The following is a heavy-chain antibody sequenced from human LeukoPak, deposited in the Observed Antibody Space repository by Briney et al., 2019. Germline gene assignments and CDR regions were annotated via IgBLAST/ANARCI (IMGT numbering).Heavy chain of an antibody. CDR1: GFPFSSYG. V-gene: IGHV3-30*02. CDR2: IRYDENTK. J-gene: IGHJ4*02. Sequence: GESLRLSCTASGFPFSSYGMQWVRPAPGKGLEWVACIRYDENTKYYADSVKGRFTVSTDNSENTLFLQMNSLRAEDTAVYYCAKENTRDGYRHFHYWGQGTLVPVSS. CDR3: AKENTRDGYRHFHY. D-gene: IGHD5-24*01.